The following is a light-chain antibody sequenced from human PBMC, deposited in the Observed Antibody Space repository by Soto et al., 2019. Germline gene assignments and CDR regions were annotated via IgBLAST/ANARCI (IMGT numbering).Light chain of an antibody. Sequence: DIQMTQSPSTLSAFVGDRVTITCRASQSIRASLAWYQQKPGKAPKLLIYKASSLESGVPARFTGSGSATEFTLSISSLQPDDFATYYCQQYDDYSRTFGQGTKVEIK. V-gene: IGKV1-5*03. CDR1: QSIRAS. J-gene: IGKJ1*01. CDR3: QQYDDYSRT. CDR2: KAS.